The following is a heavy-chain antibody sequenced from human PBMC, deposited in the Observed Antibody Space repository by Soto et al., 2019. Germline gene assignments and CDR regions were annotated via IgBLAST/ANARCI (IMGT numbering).Heavy chain of an antibody. V-gene: IGHV4-59*01. CDR1: GGSISSYY. J-gene: IGHJ5*02. CDR2: IYNSVST. CDR3: ASLAEPSGAGFDP. Sequence: QVQLQESGPGLVKPSETLSLTCTVSGGSISSYYWSWIRQPPGKGLEWIGFIYNSVSTNYNPSLKSRVTISVDTSKNPLSLTLRPVTAADTAVYYCASLAEPSGAGFDPWGQGTLVTVSS. D-gene: IGHD1-1*01.